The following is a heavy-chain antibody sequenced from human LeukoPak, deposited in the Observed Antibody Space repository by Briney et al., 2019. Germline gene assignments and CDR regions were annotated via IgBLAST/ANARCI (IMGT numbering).Heavy chain of an antibody. J-gene: IGHJ4*02. Sequence: SETLSLTCTVSGGSISSYYWSWIRQSPGEGLEWIGYIHYRGSTNYNPSLKSRVTISVDTSKNQFSLKLSSLTTADTAVYYCARSVLGYSYGLHIDYWGQGTLVTVSS. V-gene: IGHV4-59*01. CDR2: IHYRGST. D-gene: IGHD5-18*01. CDR3: ARSVLGYSYGLHIDY. CDR1: GGSISSYY.